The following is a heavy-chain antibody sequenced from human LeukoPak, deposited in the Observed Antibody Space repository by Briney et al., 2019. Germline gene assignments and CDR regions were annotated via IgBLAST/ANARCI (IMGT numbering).Heavy chain of an antibody. CDR2: IRCDGSNK. V-gene: IGHV3-30*02. D-gene: IGHD2-15*01. Sequence: GGSLRLSCAASGFTFSSYGMHWVRQAPGKGLEWVAFIRCDGSNKYYADSVKGRFTISRDNSKNTLYLQMNSLRAEDTAVYYCARVVVGMDVWGQGTTVTVSS. J-gene: IGHJ6*02. CDR3: ARVVVGMDV. CDR1: GFTFSSYG.